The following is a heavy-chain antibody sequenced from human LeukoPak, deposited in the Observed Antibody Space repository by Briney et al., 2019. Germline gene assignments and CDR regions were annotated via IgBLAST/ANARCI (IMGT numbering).Heavy chain of an antibody. J-gene: IGHJ4*02. Sequence: ASVKVSCKASGYTFTGDYIHWVRQAPGQGLEWMGWINHNSGGTNYAPKFKGRVTVTRDTSISTTYMELNTLRSDDTAMYYCARGGPKPIMGAADCWGQGTLVTVSS. CDR1: GYTFTGDY. D-gene: IGHD1-26*01. CDR2: INHNSGGT. V-gene: IGHV1-2*02. CDR3: ARGGPKPIMGAADC.